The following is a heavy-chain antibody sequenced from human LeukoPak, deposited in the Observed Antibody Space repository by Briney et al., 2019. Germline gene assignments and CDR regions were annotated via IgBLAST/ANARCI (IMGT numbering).Heavy chain of an antibody. V-gene: IGHV4-61*01. CDR3: ARGVWVFVDSVYYYDSSGYPWYFDL. CDR1: GGSLSSGSYY. J-gene: IGHJ2*01. D-gene: IGHD3-22*01. CDR2: IYYSGST. Sequence: SETLSLTCTVSGGSLSSGSYYWSWLRQPPGKGLEWIGYIYYSGSTNYNPSLKSRVTISVDTSKNQFSLKLGSVTAADTAVYYCARGVWVFVDSVYYYDSSGYPWYFDLWGRGTLVTVSS.